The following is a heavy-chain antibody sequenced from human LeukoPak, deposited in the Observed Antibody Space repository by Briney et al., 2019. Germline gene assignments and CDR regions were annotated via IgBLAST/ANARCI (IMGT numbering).Heavy chain of an antibody. V-gene: IGHV3-7*01. Sequence: PGGSLRLSCAASGFTFTTYWMTWVRQAPGKGLEWVANIKQDESEKYYVDSVKGRFTISRDNAKTSLFLRMNSLRADDTAVYYCARVDFDASAWYRIDFWGQGTLVTVSS. CDR1: GFTFTTYW. CDR3: ARVDFDASAWYRIDF. CDR2: IKQDESEK. J-gene: IGHJ4*02. D-gene: IGHD6-19*01.